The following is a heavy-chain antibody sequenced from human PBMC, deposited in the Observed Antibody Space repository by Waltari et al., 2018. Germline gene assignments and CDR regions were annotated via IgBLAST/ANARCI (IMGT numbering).Heavy chain of an antibody. D-gene: IGHD3-16*01. J-gene: IGHJ4*02. Sequence: VQPGGSLRLSCTASGLSFSTYGMTWVRQAPGKGLEWVSSISPNSISTYYADSVKGRFTISRDNSKSTVILQLSSLRVEDTAIYYCAKGQGGRRWYFDYWGQGSQVTVSS. CDR3: AKGQGGRRWYFDY. V-gene: IGHV3-23*01. CDR1: GLSFSTYG. CDR2: ISPNSIST.